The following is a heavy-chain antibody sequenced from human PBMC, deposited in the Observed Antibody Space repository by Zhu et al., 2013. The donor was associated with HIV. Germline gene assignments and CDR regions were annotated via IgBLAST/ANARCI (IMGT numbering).Heavy chain of an antibody. CDR2: INHSGST. J-gene: IGHJ5*02. CDR3: ARLGYCRGGSCYRWFDP. D-gene: IGHD2-15*01. Sequence: VQLQQWGAGLLKPSETLSLTCAVYGGSFSGYYWSWIRQPPGKGLEWIGEINHSGSTNYNPSLKSRVTISVDTSKNQFSLKLSSVTAADTAVYYCARLGYCRGGSCYRWFDPWGQGTLVTVSS. CDR1: GGSFSGYY. V-gene: IGHV4-34*01.